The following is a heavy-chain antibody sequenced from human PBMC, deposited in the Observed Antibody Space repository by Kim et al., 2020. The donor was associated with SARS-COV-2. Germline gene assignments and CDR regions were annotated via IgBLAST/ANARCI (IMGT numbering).Heavy chain of an antibody. CDR2: INGDGTST. J-gene: IGHJ6*02. V-gene: IGHV3-74*01. Sequence: GESLKISCAASGFTFNNYWMHWVRQAPGKGLVWVSSINGDGTSTIYADSVKGRFTISRDNAKNTLFLQMNSLRAEDTALYYCARGNYHGMDVWGQGTTVT. CDR1: GFTFNNYW. CDR3: ARGNYHGMDV.